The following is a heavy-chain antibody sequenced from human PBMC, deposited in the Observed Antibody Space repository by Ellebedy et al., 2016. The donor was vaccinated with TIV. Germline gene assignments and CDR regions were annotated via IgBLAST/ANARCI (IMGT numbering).Heavy chain of an antibody. CDR2: ISYTGNT. V-gene: IGHV4-39*01. D-gene: IGHD2-2*01. J-gene: IGHJ5*02. CDR1: GGSISSSNYY. CDR3: ARQKEAAMNWFDP. Sequence: SETLSLXXSVSGGSISSSNYYWGWIRQPPGKGLEWIGSISYTGNTYYNPSLKSRVTISVDTSNSHFSLRLNSVTATDTAVYYCARQKEAAMNWFDPWGQGTLVSVSS.